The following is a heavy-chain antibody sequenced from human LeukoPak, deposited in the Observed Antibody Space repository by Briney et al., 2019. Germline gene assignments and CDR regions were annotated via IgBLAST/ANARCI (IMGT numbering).Heavy chain of an antibody. Sequence: GGSLRLSCAASGFTFSSYGMHWVRQAPGKGLEWVSFIRYDGINKYYADSVKGRFTISRDNSKNTLYLQMNSLRAEDTAVYYCARDEYSSSLWRVYYYYMDVWGKGTTVTISS. CDR1: GFTFSSYG. CDR3: ARDEYSSSLWRVYYYYMDV. D-gene: IGHD6-13*01. CDR2: IRYDGINK. J-gene: IGHJ6*03. V-gene: IGHV3-30*02.